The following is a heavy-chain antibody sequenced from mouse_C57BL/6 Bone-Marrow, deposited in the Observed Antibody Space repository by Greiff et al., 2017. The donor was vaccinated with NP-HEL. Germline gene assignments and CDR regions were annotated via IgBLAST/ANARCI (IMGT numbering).Heavy chain of an antibody. CDR2: IWSGGST. CDR1: GFSLTSYG. J-gene: IGHJ3*01. Sequence: VQLQQSGPGLVQPSQSLSITCTVSGFSLTSYGVHWVRQSPGKGLEWLGVIWSGGSTDYNAAFISRLSISKDNSKSQVFLKMDRLQADDTAIYYCARNEGFAYWGKGTLVTVSA. V-gene: IGHV2-2*01. CDR3: ARNEGFAY.